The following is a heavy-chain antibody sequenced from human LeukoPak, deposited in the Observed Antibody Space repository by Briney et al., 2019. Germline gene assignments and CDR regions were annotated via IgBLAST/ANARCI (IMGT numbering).Heavy chain of an antibody. Sequence: GGSLRLSCTASGFTFSGFSMHWVRQAPGTGLEWLSYISTSSRSTYYADSVKGRFTISRDNAKNTLFLDMHSLRPGDSAVYYCARSAVRGVACDYWGQGTLLTVSS. CDR3: ARSAVRGVACDY. V-gene: IGHV3-48*01. CDR2: ISTSSRST. CDR1: GFTFSGFS. D-gene: IGHD3-10*01. J-gene: IGHJ4*02.